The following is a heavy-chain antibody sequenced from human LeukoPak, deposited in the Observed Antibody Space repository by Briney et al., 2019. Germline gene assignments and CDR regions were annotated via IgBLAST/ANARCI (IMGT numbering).Heavy chain of an antibody. Sequence: KPSETLSLTCTVSGGSISSYYWSWIRQPPGKGLEWIGYIDYSGSATYNPSLKSRVTISVDTSKNQFSLKLSSVTAADTAVYYCARVPYGSGENWFDPWGQGALVTVSS. CDR3: ARVPYGSGENWFDP. CDR2: IDYSGSA. V-gene: IGHV4-59*01. CDR1: GGSISSYY. J-gene: IGHJ5*02. D-gene: IGHD3-10*01.